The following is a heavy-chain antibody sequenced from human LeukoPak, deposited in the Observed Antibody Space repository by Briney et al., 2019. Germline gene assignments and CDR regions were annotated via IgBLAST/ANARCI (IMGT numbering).Heavy chain of an antibody. J-gene: IGHJ4*02. CDR1: GXSFSDFY. CDR2: INHSGST. V-gene: IGHV4-34*01. Sequence: SETLSLTCAVYGXSFSDFYWSWVRQPPGKGLEWIGEINHSGSTNYNPSLKSRVTISVDKSKNQFSLKLTSVTAADTAVYYCARIGNYYFDYWGQGTLVTVSS. D-gene: IGHD1-1*01. CDR3: ARIGNYYFDY.